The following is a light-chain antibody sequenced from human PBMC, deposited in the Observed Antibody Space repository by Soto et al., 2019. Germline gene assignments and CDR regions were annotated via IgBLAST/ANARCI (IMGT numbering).Light chain of an antibody. CDR2: DVT. CDR3: SSFTSSMTNV. V-gene: IGLV2-14*01. Sequence: QSVLTRPVSVSGSPGQSITISCTGTSSDVGGYNSVSWYQQHPGKAPKLILYDVTDRPSGVSYRFSGSKSGNTASLTISGLQAADEADYFCSSFTSSMTNVFGSGTKVTVL. J-gene: IGLJ1*01. CDR1: SSDVGGYNS.